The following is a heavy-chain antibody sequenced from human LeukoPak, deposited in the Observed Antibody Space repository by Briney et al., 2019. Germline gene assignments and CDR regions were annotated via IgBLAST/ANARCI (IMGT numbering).Heavy chain of an antibody. Sequence: ASVKVSSMDSGGTLSIYAISWVRLAPGQGSEWMGRIIPILGIANYAQKFQGRVTITAYKSTSTAYLELSSLRSEDTAMYFCACGGEYFDYWGQGTLVTVSS. CDR1: GGTLSIYA. D-gene: IGHD3-16*01. CDR3: ACGGEYFDY. J-gene: IGHJ4*02. CDR2: IIPILGIA. V-gene: IGHV1-69*04.